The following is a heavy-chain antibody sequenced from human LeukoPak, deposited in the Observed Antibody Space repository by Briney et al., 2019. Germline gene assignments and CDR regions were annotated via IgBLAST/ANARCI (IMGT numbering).Heavy chain of an antibody. D-gene: IGHD3-10*01. J-gene: IGHJ6*02. V-gene: IGHV4-34*01. CDR1: GGSFSGYY. CDR2: INHSGST. Sequence: SETLSLTCAVYGGSFSGYYWSWLRQPPGKGLEWIGEINHSGSTNYNPSLKSRVTISVDTSKNQFSLKLSSVTAADTAVYYCARGTLGGYYYYGMDVWGQGTTVTVSS. CDR3: ARGTLGGYYYYGMDV.